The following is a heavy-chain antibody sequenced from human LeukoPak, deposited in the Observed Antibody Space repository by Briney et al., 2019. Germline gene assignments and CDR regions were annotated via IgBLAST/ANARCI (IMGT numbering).Heavy chain of an antibody. J-gene: IGHJ6*02. D-gene: IGHD4-17*01. V-gene: IGHV4-59*01. CDR3: ARVDVSGALRYYYYGMDV. CDR1: GGSISSYY. Sequence: KTSETLSLTCTVSGGSISSYYWSWIRQPPGKGLEWIGYIYYSGSTNYNPSLKSRVTISVDTSKNQFSLKLSSVTAADTAVYYCARVDVSGALRYYYYGMDVWGQGTTVTVSS. CDR2: IYYSGST.